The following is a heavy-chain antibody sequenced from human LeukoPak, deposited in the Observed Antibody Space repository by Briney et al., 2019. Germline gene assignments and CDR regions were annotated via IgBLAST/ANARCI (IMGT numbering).Heavy chain of an antibody. V-gene: IGHV4-59*01. J-gene: IGHJ4*02. CDR1: GGSISSYY. CDR3: ARVSTQLVPVY. Sequence: SETLSLTCTVSGGSISSYYWSWIRQPPGKGLEWIGYIYYSGSTNYNPSLKSRVTISVDTSKNQFSLKLSSVTPADTAVYYCARVSTQLVPVYWGQGTLVTVSS. D-gene: IGHD6-6*01. CDR2: IYYSGST.